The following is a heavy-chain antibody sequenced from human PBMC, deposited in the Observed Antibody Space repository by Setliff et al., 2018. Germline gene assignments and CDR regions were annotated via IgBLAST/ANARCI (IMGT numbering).Heavy chain of an antibody. CDR1: GGTFSSYA. D-gene: IGHD6-19*01. J-gene: IGHJ3*02. CDR2: IIPILGIA. Sequence: SVKVSCKASGGTFSSYAISWVRQAPGQGLEWMGGIIPILGIANYAQKFQGRVTITADESTSTAYMELSSLRSEDTAVYYCASPRGAVAGALDAFDIWGQGTMVTVSS. CDR3: ASPRGAVAGALDAFDI. V-gene: IGHV1-69*10.